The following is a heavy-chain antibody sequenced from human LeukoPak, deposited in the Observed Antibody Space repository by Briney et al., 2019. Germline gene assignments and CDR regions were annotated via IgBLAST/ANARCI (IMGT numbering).Heavy chain of an antibody. D-gene: IGHD3-10*01. CDR3: ARGGYYYGSGSYYNGWYYYYYMDV. J-gene: IGHJ6*03. CDR2: INHSGST. V-gene: IGHV4-34*01. CDR1: GGSFSGYY. Sequence: PSETLPLTCAVYGGSFSGYYWSWIRQPPGKGLEWIGEINHSGSTNYNPSLKSRVTISVDTSKNQFSLKLSSVTAADTAVYYCARGGYYYGSGSYYNGWYYYYYMDVWGKGTTATVSS.